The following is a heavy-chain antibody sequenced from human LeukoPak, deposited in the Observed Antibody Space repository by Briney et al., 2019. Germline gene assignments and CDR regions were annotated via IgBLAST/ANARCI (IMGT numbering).Heavy chain of an antibody. J-gene: IGHJ6*02. Sequence: SETLSLTCAVYGGSFSGYYWSLIRQPPGKGLEWIGEINHSGSTNYNPSLKSRVTISVDTSKNQFSLKLSSVTAADTAVYYCASGPIRRPLVWGQGTTVTVSS. CDR1: GGSFSGYY. D-gene: IGHD4-17*01. CDR3: ASGPIRRPLV. V-gene: IGHV4-34*01. CDR2: INHSGST.